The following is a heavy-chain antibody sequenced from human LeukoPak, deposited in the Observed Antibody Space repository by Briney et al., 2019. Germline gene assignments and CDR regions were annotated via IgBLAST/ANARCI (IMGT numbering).Heavy chain of an antibody. CDR1: GGPISSSSYY. CDR3: ARDISWGPTARYFDL. D-gene: IGHD6-13*01. V-gene: IGHV4-39*07. CDR2: IYYSGST. J-gene: IGHJ2*01. Sequence: SETLSLTCTVSGGPISSSSYYWGWIRQPPGKGLEWIGSIYYSGSTYYNPSLKSRVTISVDTSKNQFSLKLSSVTAADTAVYYCARDISWGPTARYFDLWGRGTLVTVSS.